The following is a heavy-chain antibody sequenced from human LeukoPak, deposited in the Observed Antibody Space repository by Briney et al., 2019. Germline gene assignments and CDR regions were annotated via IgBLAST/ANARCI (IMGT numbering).Heavy chain of an antibody. Sequence: SGPTLVKPTQTLTLTCTFSGSSLSTSGVGVGWIRQPPGKALEWLALIYWDDDKRYSPSLKSRLTITKDTSKNQVVLTMTNMDPVDTATYYCAHRLGVRGVIGNYFDYWGQGTLVTVSS. D-gene: IGHD3-10*01. CDR1: GSSLSTSGVG. V-gene: IGHV2-5*02. J-gene: IGHJ4*02. CDR2: IYWDDDK. CDR3: AHRLGVRGVIGNYFDY.